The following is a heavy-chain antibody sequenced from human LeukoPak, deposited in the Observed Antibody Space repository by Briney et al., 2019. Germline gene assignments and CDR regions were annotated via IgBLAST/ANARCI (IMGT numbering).Heavy chain of an antibody. CDR2: IYYSGST. V-gene: IGHV4-59*01. CDR1: GGSISSYY. CDR3: ATGGYSYGRYYYYYGMDV. Sequence: SETLSLTCTVSGGSISSYYWGWIRQPPGKGLVGIGYIYYSGSTNYNPSLKSRVTVSVDTSKNQFSLKLSSVTAADTAVYYCATGGYSYGRYYYYYGMDVWGKGTTVTVSS. J-gene: IGHJ6*04. D-gene: IGHD5-18*01.